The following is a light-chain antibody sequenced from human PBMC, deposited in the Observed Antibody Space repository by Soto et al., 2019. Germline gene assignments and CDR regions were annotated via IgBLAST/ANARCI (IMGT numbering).Light chain of an antibody. CDR2: EVS. CDR1: RSDVGGYNY. CDR3: SSYTSSSTVV. J-gene: IGLJ2*01. V-gene: IGLV2-14*01. Sequence: QSALTQPASVSGSPGQSITISCTGPRSDVGGYNYVSWYQQNPGKAPKLMIYEVSNRPSGVSNRFSGSKSGNTASLTISGLQAEDEADYYCSSYTSSSTVVFGGGTQLTVL.